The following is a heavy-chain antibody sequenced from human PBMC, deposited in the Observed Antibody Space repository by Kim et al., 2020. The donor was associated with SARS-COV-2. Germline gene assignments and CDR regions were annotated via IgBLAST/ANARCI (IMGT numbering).Heavy chain of an antibody. CDR3: ASGLYGDYAYYYYYGMDV. CDR1: GGTFSSYA. Sequence: SVKVSCKASGGTFSSYAISWVRQAPGQGLEWMGGIIPIFGTANYAQKFQGRVTITADESTSTAYMELSSLRSEDTAVYYCASGLYGDYAYYYYYGMDVWGQGTTVTVSS. V-gene: IGHV1-69*13. D-gene: IGHD4-17*01. CDR2: IIPIFGTA. J-gene: IGHJ6*02.